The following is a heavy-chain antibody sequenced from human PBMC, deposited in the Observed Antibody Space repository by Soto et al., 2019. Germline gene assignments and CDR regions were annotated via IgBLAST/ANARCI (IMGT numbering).Heavy chain of an antibody. V-gene: IGHV4-59*08. CDR2: IYYRGST. CDR3: ARHRYSYGVYYFDY. J-gene: IGHJ4*02. CDR1: GGSISNYY. D-gene: IGHD5-18*01. Sequence: QVQLQESGPGLVKPSETLSLTCIVSGGSISNYYWSWIRQPPGKGLEWIGYIYYRGSTNYNPSLTSRVTISVDPSKNQFSLKLSSVTAADTAVYYCARHRYSYGVYYFDYWGQGTLVTVSS.